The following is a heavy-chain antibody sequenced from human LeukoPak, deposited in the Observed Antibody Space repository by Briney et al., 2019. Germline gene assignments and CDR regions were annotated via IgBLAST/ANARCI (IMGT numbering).Heavy chain of an antibody. Sequence: GGSLRLSCAASGFTFSKAWVSWVRQAPGKGLEWVSAISGSGGSTYYADSVKGRFTISRDNSKNTLYLQMNSLRAEDTAVYYCAKDPSDIVVVVAATGQGYWGQGTLVTVSS. CDR1: GFTFSKAW. CDR2: ISGSGGST. CDR3: AKDPSDIVVVVAATGQGY. J-gene: IGHJ4*02. V-gene: IGHV3-23*01. D-gene: IGHD2-15*01.